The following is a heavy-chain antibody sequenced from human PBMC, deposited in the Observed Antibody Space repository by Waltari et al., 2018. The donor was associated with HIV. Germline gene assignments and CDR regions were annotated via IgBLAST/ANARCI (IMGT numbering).Heavy chain of an antibody. CDR2: ANPKTGNT. Sequence: QLVQSGAEVKKAGASVKVSCKASGYTFTTYDINWVRQAPGQGLEWMGWANPKTGNTGLAQKFQDRLTLTRNTSISTAYMELRSLRSEDTAVYYCARAPTGYGERYSFDVWGQGTVVTVSS. CDR3: ARAPTGYGERYSFDV. V-gene: IGHV1-8*01. D-gene: IGHD5-18*01. CDR1: GYTFTTYD. J-gene: IGHJ3*01.